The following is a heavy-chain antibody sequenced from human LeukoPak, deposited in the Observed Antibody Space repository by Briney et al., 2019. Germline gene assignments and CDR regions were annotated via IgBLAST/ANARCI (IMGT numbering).Heavy chain of an antibody. CDR3: AKRRRDQLLLGDWFDP. D-gene: IGHD2-2*01. CDR2: IYPGDSQT. J-gene: IGHJ5*02. V-gene: IGHV5-51*01. CDR1: GFIFTEYW. Sequence: GESLKISCQGSGFIFTEYWIGWVRQTPGKGLEWMGIIYPGDSQTLYSPSLQGQVTISADKSIYTVYLQWNSLKASDTAMYYCAKRRRDQLLLGDWFDPWGQGTLVTVSS.